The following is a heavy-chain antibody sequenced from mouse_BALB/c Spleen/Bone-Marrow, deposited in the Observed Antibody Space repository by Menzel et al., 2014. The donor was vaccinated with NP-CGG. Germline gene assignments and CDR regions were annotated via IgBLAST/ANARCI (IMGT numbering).Heavy chain of an antibody. Sequence: DVKLVESEGGLVQPGDSLRLSCATSGFTFSDFYMEWVRQPPGKRLEWIAASRNKAKYYTTEYSASVKGRFIVSRDTSQSVLYLQMNALRAEDTAIYYCARDVGYGNYFVYWGQGTLVTVSA. CDR3: ARDVGYGNYFVY. J-gene: IGHJ3*01. CDR1: GFTFSDFY. D-gene: IGHD2-10*02. V-gene: IGHV7-1*02. CDR2: SRNKAKYYTT.